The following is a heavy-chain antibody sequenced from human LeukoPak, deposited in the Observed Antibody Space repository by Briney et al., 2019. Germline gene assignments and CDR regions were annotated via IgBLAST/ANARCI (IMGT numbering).Heavy chain of an antibody. V-gene: IGHV4-38-2*02. CDR1: GYSISSGYY. Sequence: SETLSLTCTVSGYSISSGYYWGWIRQPPGKGLEWIGSIYHSGSTYYNPSLKSRVTISVDTSKNQFSLKLSSVTAADTAVYYCARRRVANTRNWFDPWGQGTLVTVSS. CDR2: IYHSGST. CDR3: ARRRVANTRNWFDP. D-gene: IGHD3-3*01. J-gene: IGHJ5*02.